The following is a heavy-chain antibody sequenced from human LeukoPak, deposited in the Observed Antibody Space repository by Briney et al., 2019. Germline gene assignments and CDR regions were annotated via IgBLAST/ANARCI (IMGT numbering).Heavy chain of an antibody. CDR3: ATASLYFDN. J-gene: IGHJ4*02. Sequence: GGSLRLSCAASGLTFSLSYMSWIRQAPGKGLEWVSYISSGGNTIQYADSVKGRFTISRDNARNSLYLQINSLRAEDTAVYYCATASLYFDNWGQGTLVTVSS. V-gene: IGHV3-11*04. CDR2: ISSGGNTI. CDR1: GLTFSLSY.